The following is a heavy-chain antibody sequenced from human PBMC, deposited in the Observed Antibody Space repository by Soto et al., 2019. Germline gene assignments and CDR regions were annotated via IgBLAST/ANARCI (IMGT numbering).Heavy chain of an antibody. D-gene: IGHD3-10*01. V-gene: IGHV1-46*01. Sequence: ASVKVSCKASGYTFTSYYMYWVRQAPGQGLEWMGIINPGGGSTSYAQKFQGRVTMTRDTSTSTVYMELSSLRSEDTAVYYCARAPMVRGIQDYYYYYGMDVWGQGTTVTVSS. J-gene: IGHJ6*02. CDR1: GYTFTSYY. CDR3: ARAPMVRGIQDYYYYYGMDV. CDR2: INPGGGST.